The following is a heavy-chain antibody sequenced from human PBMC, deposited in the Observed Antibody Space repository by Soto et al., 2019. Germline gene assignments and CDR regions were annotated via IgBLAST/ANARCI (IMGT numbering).Heavy chain of an antibody. J-gene: IGHJ4*02. CDR2: IYYSGST. Sequence: SETLSLTCTVSGDSISSYYWSWIRQPPGKGLEWIGYIYYSGSTNYNPSLKSRVTISVDTSKNQFSLKLSSVTAADTAVYYCARDNRIAAAGNFDYWGQGTLVTVSS. D-gene: IGHD6-13*01. CDR1: GDSISSYY. CDR3: ARDNRIAAAGNFDY. V-gene: IGHV4-59*12.